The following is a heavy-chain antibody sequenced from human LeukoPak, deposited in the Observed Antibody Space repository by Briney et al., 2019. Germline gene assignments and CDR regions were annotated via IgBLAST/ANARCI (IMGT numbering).Heavy chain of an antibody. Sequence: SETLSLTCTVSGGSISSYYWSWIRQPPGKGLEWIGYIYYSGSTNYNPSLKSRVTISVDTSKNQFSLKLTSVTAADTAVYYCARDQTGYSSGWSIPYYYYYMDVWGKGTTVTVSS. J-gene: IGHJ6*03. D-gene: IGHD6-19*01. CDR2: IYYSGST. CDR1: GGSISSYY. V-gene: IGHV4-59*12. CDR3: ARDQTGYSSGWSIPYYYYYMDV.